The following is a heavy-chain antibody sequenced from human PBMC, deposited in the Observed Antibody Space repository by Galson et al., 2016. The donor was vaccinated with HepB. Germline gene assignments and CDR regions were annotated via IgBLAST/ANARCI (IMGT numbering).Heavy chain of an antibody. CDR1: GFTFSSYA. V-gene: IGHV3-23*01. J-gene: IGHJ4*02. Sequence: SLRLSCAASGFTFSSYAMSWVRQAPGKGLEWVSVISDSGGSTYYADSVKGRFAISRDNSKNTLYLQMNSLRDEDTAVYYCAKGMTVAGITRCFDFWGQGTPVTVSS. D-gene: IGHD6-19*01. CDR3: AKGMTVAGITRCFDF. CDR2: ISDSGGST.